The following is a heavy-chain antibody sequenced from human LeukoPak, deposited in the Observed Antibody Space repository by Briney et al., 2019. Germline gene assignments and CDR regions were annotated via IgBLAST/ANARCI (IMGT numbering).Heavy chain of an antibody. V-gene: IGHV4-34*01. D-gene: IGHD2-2*03. CDR1: GGSFSGYY. CDR3: ARGGGYCSSTSCKRWFDP. CDR2: INHSGST. J-gene: IGHJ5*02. Sequence: SETLSLTCAVYGGSFSGYYWSWIRQPPGKGLEWIGEINHSGSTNYSPSLKSRVTISVDTSKNQFSLKLSSVTAADTAVYYCARGGGYCSSTSCKRWFDPWGQGTLVTVSS.